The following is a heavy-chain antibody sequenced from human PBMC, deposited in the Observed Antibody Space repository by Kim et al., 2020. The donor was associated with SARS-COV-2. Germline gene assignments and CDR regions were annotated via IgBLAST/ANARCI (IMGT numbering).Heavy chain of an antibody. CDR2: INHSGST. D-gene: IGHD5-18*01. CDR1: GGSFSGYY. Sequence: SETLSLTCAVYGGSFSGYYWSWIRQPPGKGLEWIGEINHSGSTNYNPSLKSRVTISVDTSKNQFSLKLSSVTAADTAVYYCARGGYSYGSFDYWGQGTL. J-gene: IGHJ4*02. CDR3: ARGGYSYGSFDY. V-gene: IGHV4-34*01.